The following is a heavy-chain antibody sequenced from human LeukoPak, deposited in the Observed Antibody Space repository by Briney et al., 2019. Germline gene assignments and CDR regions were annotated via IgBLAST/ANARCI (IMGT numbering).Heavy chain of an antibody. CDR3: ARTVPGHPDDYFDY. V-gene: IGHV3-7*01. Sequence: GGSLRLSCAASGFTFSRHWMSWVRQVPGKGLERVAHMNQDGSAIYSVDSVKGRFTISRDNDKNSLYLLMNGLTVADTAVYYCARTVPGHPDDYFDYWGQGTLVTVSS. CDR1: GFTFSRHW. CDR2: MNQDGSAI. D-gene: IGHD6-19*01. J-gene: IGHJ4*02.